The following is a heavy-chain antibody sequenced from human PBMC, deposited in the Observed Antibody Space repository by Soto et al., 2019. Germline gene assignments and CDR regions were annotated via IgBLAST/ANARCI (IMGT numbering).Heavy chain of an antibody. Sequence: GGSLRLSCAASGFTFSTYLMHWVRQAPGKGLVWVSRIKSDGSSTSYADSVKGRFTISRDNAKNTLYLQMNSLRVEDTAVYYCARSDWFDPWGQGTMVTV. CDR2: IKSDGSST. V-gene: IGHV3-74*01. CDR3: ARSDWFDP. J-gene: IGHJ5*02. CDR1: GFTFSTYL.